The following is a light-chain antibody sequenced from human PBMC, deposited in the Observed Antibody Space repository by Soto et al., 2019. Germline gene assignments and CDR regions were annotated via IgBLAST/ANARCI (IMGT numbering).Light chain of an antibody. CDR2: EVS. Sequence: QSALTQPASVSGSPGQSLTISCTGTSNDVGAYNYVSWYQQQPGKAPKLIIYEVSHRPSGVSNRFSGSKSGNTASLTISALHVEDEADYYCSSYTAFTTYVFGTGTKLTVL. CDR1: SNDVGAYNY. CDR3: SSYTAFTTYV. J-gene: IGLJ1*01. V-gene: IGLV2-14*03.